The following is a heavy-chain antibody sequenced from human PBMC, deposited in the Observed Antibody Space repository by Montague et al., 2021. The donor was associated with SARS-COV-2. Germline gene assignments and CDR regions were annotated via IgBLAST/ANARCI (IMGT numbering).Heavy chain of an antibody. CDR3: ARDTGEYCSGGSCLYGMDV. CDR1: GGSISSYY. D-gene: IGHD2-15*01. J-gene: IGHJ6*02. V-gene: IGHV4-59*01. CDR2: IYYSGST. Sequence: SETLSLTCTVSGGSISSYYWSRIRQPPGKGLEWIGYIYYSGSTNYNPSLKSRVTISVDTSKNQFSLKLSSVTAADTAVYYCARDTGEYCSGGSCLYGMDVWGQGTTFTVSS.